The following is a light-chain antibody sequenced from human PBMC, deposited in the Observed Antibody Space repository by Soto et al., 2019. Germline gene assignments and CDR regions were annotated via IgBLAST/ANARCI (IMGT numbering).Light chain of an antibody. J-gene: IGKJ2*01. CDR1: QSVTRN. CDR2: GAS. Sequence: EIVMTQSPATLSVSPGERATLSCRASQSVTRNLAWYQQKPGQAPRLLIYGASTRATGIPARFSGSGSGTEFTLTISSLQSEDFALYYCQQYGSSPYTFGQGTKLEIK. CDR3: QQYGSSPYT. V-gene: IGKV3-15*01.